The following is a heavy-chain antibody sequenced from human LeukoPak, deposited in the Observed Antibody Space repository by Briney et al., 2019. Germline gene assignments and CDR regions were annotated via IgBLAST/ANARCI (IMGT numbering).Heavy chain of an antibody. V-gene: IGHV3-23*01. CDR1: GFTFSTYT. D-gene: IGHD5-24*01. CDR3: AKGRGSDRDGYNFSGFRSAMPFPDY. Sequence: GGSLRLSCAASGFTFSTYTMYWVRHPPGKGLEWVSIIGSSGGGIHYADSVKGRFTISRDNSKNTLYLQMNSLRAEDTALYYCAKGRGSDRDGYNFSGFRSAMPFPDYWGQGTLVTVSS. J-gene: IGHJ4*02. CDR2: IGSSGGGI.